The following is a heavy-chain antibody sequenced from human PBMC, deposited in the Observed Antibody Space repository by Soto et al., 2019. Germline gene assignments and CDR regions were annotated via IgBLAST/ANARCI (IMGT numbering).Heavy chain of an antibody. CDR2: ISGSGGST. Sequence: EVQRLESGGGLVQPGGSLRSSCAASGFTFSSYAMSWVRQAPGKGLEWVSAISGSGGSTYYADSVKGRFTISRDNSKNTLYLQMNSLRAEDTAVYYCAKIPHSSSWYLDAFDIWGQGTMVTVSS. V-gene: IGHV3-23*01. CDR1: GFTFSSYA. D-gene: IGHD6-13*01. J-gene: IGHJ3*02. CDR3: AKIPHSSSWYLDAFDI.